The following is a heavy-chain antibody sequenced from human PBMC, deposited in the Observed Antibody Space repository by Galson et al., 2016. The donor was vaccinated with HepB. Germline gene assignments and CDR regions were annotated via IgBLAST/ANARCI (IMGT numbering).Heavy chain of an antibody. D-gene: IGHD6-13*01. CDR1: NGSVTSSSHY. CDR2: IFYSGDT. CDR3: ARLRRVGAAGSYSYHSMDV. V-gene: IGHV4-39*07. J-gene: IGHJ6*02. Sequence: SETLSLTCTISNGSVTSSSHYWGWIRQPPGKGLEWIGNIFYSGDTYYNPSLKSRLTISVDTSKKHFSLRLTSVTAADTAVYFCARLRRVGAAGSYSYHSMDVWGQGTTVTVS.